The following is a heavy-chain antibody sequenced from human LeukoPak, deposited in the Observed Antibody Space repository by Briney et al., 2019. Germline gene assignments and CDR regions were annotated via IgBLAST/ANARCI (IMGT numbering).Heavy chain of an antibody. V-gene: IGHV3-33*01. J-gene: IGHJ4*02. CDR2: IWYDGSNK. D-gene: IGHD3-9*01. CDR1: GFTISSYG. CDR3: AREQDYDILTGPGDY. Sequence: GGSLRLSCAASGFTISSYGMHWVRQAPGKGLEWVAVIWYDGSNKYYADSVKGRFTISRDNSKNTLYLQMNSLRAEDTAVYYCAREQDYDILTGPGDYWGQGTLVTVSS.